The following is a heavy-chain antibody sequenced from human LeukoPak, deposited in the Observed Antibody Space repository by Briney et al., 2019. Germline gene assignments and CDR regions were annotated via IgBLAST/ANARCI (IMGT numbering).Heavy chain of an antibody. V-gene: IGHV4-59*08. CDR2: IYYSGST. J-gene: IGHJ4*02. CDR3: ARHKWATLFDY. D-gene: IGHD2-8*01. CDR1: GGSISSYY. Sequence: SETLSLTCTVSGGSISSYYWSWIRQPPGKGLEWIGYIYYSGSTNYNPSLKSRVTISVDTSKNQFSLKLSSVTAADTAVYYCARHKWATLFDYWGQGTLVTVSS.